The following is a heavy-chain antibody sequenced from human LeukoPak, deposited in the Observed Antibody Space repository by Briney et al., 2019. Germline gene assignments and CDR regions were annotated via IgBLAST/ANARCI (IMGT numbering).Heavy chain of an antibody. J-gene: IGHJ4*02. V-gene: IGHV3-9*01. Sequence: PGGSLRLSCAGSGFTFDDYAMHWVRQAPGEGLEWVSGINENSGSIGYADSVKGRFTISRDNAKNSLYLQMNSLRIEDTALYYCARWIVGFDSWGQGTLVTVSS. CDR2: INENSGSI. CDR1: GFTFDDYA. CDR3: ARWIVGFDS. D-gene: IGHD3-22*01.